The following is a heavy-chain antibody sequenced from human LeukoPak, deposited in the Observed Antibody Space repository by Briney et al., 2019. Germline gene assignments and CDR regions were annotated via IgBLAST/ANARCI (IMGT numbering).Heavy chain of an antibody. CDR2: INPNSGGT. CDR3: ARTVDTAMVPFDY. Sequence: ASVKVSCKASGYTFTGYYVHWVRQAPGQGLEWMGWINPNSGGTNYAQKFQGRVTMTRDTSISTAYMELSRLRSDDTAVYYCARTVDTAMVPFDYWGQGTLVTVSS. J-gene: IGHJ4*02. CDR1: GYTFTGYY. D-gene: IGHD5-18*01. V-gene: IGHV1-2*02.